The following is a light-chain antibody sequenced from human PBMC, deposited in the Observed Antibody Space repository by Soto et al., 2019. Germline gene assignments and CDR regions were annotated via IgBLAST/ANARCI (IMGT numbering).Light chain of an antibody. V-gene: IGKV3-11*01. CDR1: QSVSSY. Sequence: EIVLTQSPATLSLSPGERATLSCRASQSVSSYLAWYQQKPGQAPRLLIYDASNRATGIPARFSGSGSGTDFTLTISSLEPEDFAVYYRQERSIRLTFGGGTKVDIK. CDR2: DAS. CDR3: QERSIRLT. J-gene: IGKJ4*01.